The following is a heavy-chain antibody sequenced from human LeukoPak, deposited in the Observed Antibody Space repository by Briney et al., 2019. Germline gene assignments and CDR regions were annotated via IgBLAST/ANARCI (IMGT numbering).Heavy chain of an antibody. Sequence: SETLSLTCAVYGGSFSGYYWSWIRQPPGKGLEWIGEINHSGSTNYNPSLKSRVTISVDTSKNQFSLKLSSVTAADTAVYYCARSRFASFDYWGQGTLVAVSS. CDR2: INHSGST. CDR1: GGSFSGYY. D-gene: IGHD3-3*01. J-gene: IGHJ4*02. V-gene: IGHV4-34*01. CDR3: ARSRFASFDY.